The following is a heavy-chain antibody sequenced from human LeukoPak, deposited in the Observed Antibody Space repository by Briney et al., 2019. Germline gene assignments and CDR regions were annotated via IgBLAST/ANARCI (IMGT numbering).Heavy chain of an antibody. J-gene: IGHJ4*02. Sequence: GGSLRLSCAASGFTFDDYGMSWVRQAPGKGLEWVSGINWNGGSTGYADSVKGRFTISRDNAKNSLYLQMNSLRAEDTALYHCATHGPSGSYLPYWSQGTLVTVSS. V-gene: IGHV3-20*01. D-gene: IGHD1-26*01. CDR1: GFTFDDYG. CDR2: INWNGGST. CDR3: ATHGPSGSYLPY.